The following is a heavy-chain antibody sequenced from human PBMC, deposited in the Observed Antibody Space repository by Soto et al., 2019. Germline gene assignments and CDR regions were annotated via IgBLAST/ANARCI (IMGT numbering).Heavy chain of an antibody. D-gene: IGHD4-17*01. CDR2: IGANGGGT. J-gene: IGHJ3*01. CDR3: ARDPNGDYLGAFDF. CDR1: GFTFSSFF. V-gene: IGHV3-23*01. Sequence: EVQLLEPGGGLVQPGGSLRLSCAASGFTFSSFFMSWVRQAPGKGLDWVSGIGANGGGTYYADSVKGRFIISRDNSKNTIYLQMNSPRAEDTAVYYCARDPNGDYLGAFDFWGQKTMVTVSS.